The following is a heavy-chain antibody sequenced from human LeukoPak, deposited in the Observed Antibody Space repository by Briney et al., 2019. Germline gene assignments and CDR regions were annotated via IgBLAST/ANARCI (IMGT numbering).Heavy chain of an antibody. J-gene: IGHJ4*02. CDR2: IRQDGSEK. D-gene: IGHD3-10*01. Sequence: GGSLRLSCAASGFTFSSYWMSWVRQAPGKGLEWVANIRQDGSEKYYVDSVKGRFTISRDNAKNSLYLQMNSLRAEDTAVYYCARLQYSFLYGSGSYGVDYWGQGTLVTVSS. CDR1: GFTFSSYW. CDR3: ARLQYSFLYGSGSYGVDY. V-gene: IGHV3-7*01.